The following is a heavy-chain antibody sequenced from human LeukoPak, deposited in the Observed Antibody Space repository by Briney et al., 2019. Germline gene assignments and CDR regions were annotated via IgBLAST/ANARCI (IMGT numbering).Heavy chain of an antibody. V-gene: IGHV3-23*01. J-gene: IGHJ4*02. CDR2: ISDTGDST. CDR3: AKDMIATVRGVSFAGPFDY. D-gene: IGHD3-10*01. Sequence: GRCLSLSCAASGFTFSSYTMSWVRQAPGNRREWVSGISDTGDSTYDADSVKGRFTISRDNSKNTLSLQMSSVRAEDTGVYYCAKDMIATVRGVSFAGPFDYWGQGTLVTVPS. CDR1: GFTFSSYT.